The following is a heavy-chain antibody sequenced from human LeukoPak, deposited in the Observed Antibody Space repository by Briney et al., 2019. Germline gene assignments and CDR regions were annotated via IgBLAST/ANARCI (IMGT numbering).Heavy chain of an antibody. CDR3: AGNVDTAMVTLYYFDY. J-gene: IGHJ4*02. CDR2: IYYSGST. D-gene: IGHD5-18*01. V-gene: IGHV4-59*01. CDR1: GGSISSYY. Sequence: SETLSLTCTVSGGSISSYYWSWIRQPPGKGLEWIGYIYYSGSTNYNPSLKSRVTISVDTSKNQFSPKLSSVTAADTAVYYCAGNVDTAMVTLYYFDYWGQGTLVTVSS.